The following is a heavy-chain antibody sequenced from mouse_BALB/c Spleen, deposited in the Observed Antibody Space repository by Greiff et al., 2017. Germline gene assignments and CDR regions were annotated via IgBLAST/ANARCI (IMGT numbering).Heavy chain of an antibody. Sequence: VQLQQSGAELVRPGTSVKISCKASGYTFTNYWLGWVKQRPGHGLEWIGDIYPGGGYTNYNEKFKGKATLTADTSSSTAYMQLSSLTSEDSAVYFCARRGSGYYFDYWGQGTTLTVSS. D-gene: IGHD1-1*01. V-gene: IGHV1-63*02. CDR1: GYTFTNYW. J-gene: IGHJ2*01. CDR3: ARRGSGYYFDY. CDR2: IYPGGGYT.